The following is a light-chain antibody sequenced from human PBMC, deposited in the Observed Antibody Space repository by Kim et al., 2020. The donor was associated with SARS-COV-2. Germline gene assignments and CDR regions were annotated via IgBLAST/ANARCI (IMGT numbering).Light chain of an antibody. CDR2: DVN. V-gene: IGLV2-8*01. J-gene: IGLJ1*01. CDR3: SSYAGSNTFV. CDR1: SSDVGNYNY. Sequence: QSALTQPPSASGSPGQSVTISCTGTSSDVGNYNYVSWYQQHPGKAPKLMIYDVNKRPSGVPDRFSGSKSGNTASLTVSGLQAEDEADYYCSSYAGSNTFVFGTGNKVTVL.